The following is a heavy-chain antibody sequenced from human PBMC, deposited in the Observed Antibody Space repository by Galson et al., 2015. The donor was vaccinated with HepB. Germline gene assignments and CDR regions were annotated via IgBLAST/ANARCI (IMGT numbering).Heavy chain of an antibody. J-gene: IGHJ5*02. CDR2: IIPIFGTA. CDR1: GGTFSSYA. Sequence: SVKVSCKASGGTFSSYAISWARQAPGQGLEWMGGIIPIFGTANYAQKFQGRVTITADESTSTAYMELSSLRSEDTAVYYCARDFEGINWFDPWGQGTLVTVSS. D-gene: IGHD3-9*01. V-gene: IGHV1-69*13. CDR3: ARDFEGINWFDP.